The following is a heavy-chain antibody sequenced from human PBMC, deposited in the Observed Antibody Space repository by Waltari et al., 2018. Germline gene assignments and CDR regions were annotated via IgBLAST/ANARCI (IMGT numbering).Heavy chain of an antibody. Sequence: QVQLVQSGAEVKKPGASVKVSCKASGYTFTGYYMHWVRQAPGQVLEWMGWINPNRGGTNYAQKFQGRVTMTRDTSISTAYMELSRLRADDTAVYYCARVGQQQLVQVIDYWGQGTLVTVSS. CDR3: ARVGQQQLVQVIDY. V-gene: IGHV1-2*02. CDR1: GYTFTGYY. J-gene: IGHJ4*02. CDR2: INPNRGGT. D-gene: IGHD6-13*01.